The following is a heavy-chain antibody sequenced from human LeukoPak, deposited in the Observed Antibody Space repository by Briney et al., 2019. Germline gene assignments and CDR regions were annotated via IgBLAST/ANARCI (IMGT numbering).Heavy chain of an antibody. CDR2: IYSSGST. Sequence: SETLSLTCTVSGGSHSSYYWSWIRQPAGKGLEWIGRIYSSGSTNYNPSLKSRVTMSVDTSKNQFSLKLSSVTAADTAVYYCARDYYDSSAPGWFDLWAQGTLVTVSS. CDR1: GGSHSSYY. D-gene: IGHD3-22*01. J-gene: IGHJ5*02. V-gene: IGHV4-4*07. CDR3: ARDYYDSSAPGWFDL.